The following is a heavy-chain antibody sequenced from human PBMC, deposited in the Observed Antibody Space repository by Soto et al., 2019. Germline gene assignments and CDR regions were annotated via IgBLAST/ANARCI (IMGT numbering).Heavy chain of an antibody. V-gene: IGHV3-23*01. Sequence: GGALRLSCAASGFPFSSYAMSWVRQAPGKGLEWVSAISGSGGSTYYADSVKGRCTISRDNSKNTLYLQMNSLRAEDTAVYYCAKDRLVAAPNWFDPWGQGTLVTVSS. D-gene: IGHD2-15*01. J-gene: IGHJ5*02. CDR2: ISGSGGST. CDR3: AKDRLVAAPNWFDP. CDR1: GFPFSSYA.